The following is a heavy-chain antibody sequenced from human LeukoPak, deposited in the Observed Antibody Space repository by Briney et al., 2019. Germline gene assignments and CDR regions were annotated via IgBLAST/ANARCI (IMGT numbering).Heavy chain of an antibody. V-gene: IGHV3-23*01. J-gene: IGHJ4*02. Sequence: GGSLRLSCGASGFTFSTYPMTWVRQAPGKGLEWVSSIGAGGISTYYADSVKGRFVISRDNSKNTLYLQMSSLRDDDTAVYYCAKYIVVDATRTFDYWGQGTLVTVSS. D-gene: IGHD2-2*01. CDR3: AKYIVVDATRTFDY. CDR2: IGAGGIST. CDR1: GFTFSTYP.